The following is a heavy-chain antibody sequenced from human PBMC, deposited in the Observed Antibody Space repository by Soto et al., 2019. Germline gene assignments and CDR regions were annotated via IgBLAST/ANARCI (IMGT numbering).Heavy chain of an antibody. CDR2: IYYSGST. D-gene: IGHD3-22*01. V-gene: IGHV4-31*03. Sequence: QVQLQESAPGLVTHSQTLSLPCTVSSGSISSGGYYWSWIRQHPGKGLEWIGYIYYSGSTYYNPSLQSRVTISVDTSKNQFSLKLSSVTAADTAVYYCARDGIITLWGQGTLVTVSS. CDR1: SGSISSGGYY. CDR3: ARDGIITL. J-gene: IGHJ4*02.